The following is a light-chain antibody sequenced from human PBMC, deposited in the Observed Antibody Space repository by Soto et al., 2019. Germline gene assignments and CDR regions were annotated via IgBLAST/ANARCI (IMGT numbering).Light chain of an antibody. CDR1: QSISTW. CDR3: QQYNTYSRT. CDR2: KTS. J-gene: IGKJ1*01. Sequence: DIQMTQSPSTLSASVGDRVTITCRASQSISTWLAWYQQKPGQPPKLLIYKTSNLQSGVPSRFSGSGSATEFTLTISSLQPDDFATYYCQQYNTYSRTFGHGTKVEIK. V-gene: IGKV1-5*03.